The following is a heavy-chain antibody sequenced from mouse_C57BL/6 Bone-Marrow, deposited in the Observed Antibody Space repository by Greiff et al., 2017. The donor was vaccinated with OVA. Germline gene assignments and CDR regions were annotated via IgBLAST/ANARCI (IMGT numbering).Heavy chain of an antibody. Sequence: QVQLKQPGAELVRPGSSVKLSCKASGYTFTSYWMHWVKQRPIQGLEWIGNIDPSDSETHYNQKFKDKATLTVDNSSSTAYMQLSSLTSEDSAIYYCARAGWLISRGYYYAMDYWGQGTSVTVSS. J-gene: IGHJ4*01. CDR2: IDPSDSET. CDR1: GYTFTSYW. V-gene: IGHV1-52*01. CDR3: ARAGWLISRGYYYAMDY. D-gene: IGHD2-3*01.